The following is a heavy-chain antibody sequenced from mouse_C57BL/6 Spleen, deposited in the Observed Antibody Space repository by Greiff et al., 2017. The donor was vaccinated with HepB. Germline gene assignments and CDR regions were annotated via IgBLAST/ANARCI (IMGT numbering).Heavy chain of an antibody. CDR1: GFTFSDYY. V-gene: IGHV5-16*01. CDR2: INYDGSST. D-gene: IGHD1-1*01. J-gene: IGHJ1*03. CDR3: ARDPAYYYGSSSNWYFDV. Sequence: EVKVVESEGGLVQPGSSMKLSCTASGFTFSDYYMAWVRQVPEKGLEWVANINYDGSSTYYLDSLKSRFIISRDNAKNILYLQMSSLKSEDTATYYCARDPAYYYGSSSNWYFDVWGTGTTVTVSS.